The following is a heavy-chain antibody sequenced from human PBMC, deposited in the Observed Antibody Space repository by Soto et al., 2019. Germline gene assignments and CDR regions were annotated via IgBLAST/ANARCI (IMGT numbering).Heavy chain of an antibody. CDR2: ISGSGGST. J-gene: IGHJ5*02. Sequence: PGGSLRLSCAASGFTFSSYAMSWVRQAPGKGLEWVSAISGSGGSTYYADSVKGRFTISRDNSKNTLYLQMNSLRAEDTAVYYCSKVEGHYNWFAPSGQGTLVIVSA. CDR1: GFTFSSYA. V-gene: IGHV3-23*01. D-gene: IGHD2-21*02. CDR3: SKVEGHYNWFAP.